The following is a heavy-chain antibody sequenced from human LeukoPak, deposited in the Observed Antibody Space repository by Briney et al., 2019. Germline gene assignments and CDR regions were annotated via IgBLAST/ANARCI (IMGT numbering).Heavy chain of an antibody. V-gene: IGHV3-48*04. CDR1: GFTFSSYS. CDR2: ISYSSNTI. CDR3: ETDSGRNI. D-gene: IGHD2-15*01. Sequence: GGSLRLSCAASGFTFSSYSMNWVRQAPGKGLEWISYISYSSNTIYYADSVKGRFTISRDNAKKLFLQMVSLRGEDTAMYYCETDSGRNIWGQGILVTVSS. J-gene: IGHJ4*02.